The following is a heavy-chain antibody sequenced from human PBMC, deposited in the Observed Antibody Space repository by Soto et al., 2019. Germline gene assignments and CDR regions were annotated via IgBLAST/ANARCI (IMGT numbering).Heavy chain of an antibody. Sequence: HPGGSLRLSCAASGFTVSSNDMNWVRQAPGKGLEWVSFMYSGGGTYYADSVKGRFTISRDNSKNTLYLQMNSLRAEDTAVYYCGLEVATITNYYGMDVWGQGTTVTVSS. CDR2: MYSGGGT. D-gene: IGHD5-12*01. J-gene: IGHJ6*02. CDR3: GLEVATITNYYGMDV. V-gene: IGHV3-53*01. CDR1: GFTVSSND.